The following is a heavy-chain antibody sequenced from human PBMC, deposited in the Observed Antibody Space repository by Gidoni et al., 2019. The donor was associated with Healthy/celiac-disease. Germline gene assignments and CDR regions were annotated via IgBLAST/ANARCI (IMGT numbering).Heavy chain of an antibody. D-gene: IGHD3-3*01. Sequence: EVQLLESGGGLVQPGGSLRLYCAASGFPFSSYAMSWVRQAPGKGLEWVSAISGSGGSTYYADSVKGRFTISRDNSKNTLYLQMNSLRAEDTAVYYCAKAQGLRFLEWLSPNDYWGQGTLVTVSS. V-gene: IGHV3-23*01. CDR3: AKAQGLRFLEWLSPNDY. CDR2: ISGSGGST. J-gene: IGHJ4*02. CDR1: GFPFSSYA.